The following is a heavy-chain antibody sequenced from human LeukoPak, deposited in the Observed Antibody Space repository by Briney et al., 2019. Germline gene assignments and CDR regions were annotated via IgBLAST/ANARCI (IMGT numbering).Heavy chain of an antibody. J-gene: IGHJ2*01. Sequence: PSQTLSLTCAISGDSVSSNSAAWNWIRQSPSRGLEWLGRTYYRSKWYNDYAVSVKSRITMNPDTSKNQFSLQLNSVTPEDTAVYDGARVCHRQMVRYSWEIDFWSRGTLVTVSS. CDR1: GDSVSSNSAA. CDR3: ARVCHRQMVRYSWEIDF. D-gene: IGHD6-13*01. V-gene: IGHV6-1*01. CDR2: TYYRSKWYN.